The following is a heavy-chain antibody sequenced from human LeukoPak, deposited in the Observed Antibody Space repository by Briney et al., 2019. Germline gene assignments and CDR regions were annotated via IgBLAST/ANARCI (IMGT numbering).Heavy chain of an antibody. V-gene: IGHV4-39*01. D-gene: IGHD4-17*01. CDR1: GGSISSSSYY. CDR2: IYYSGTT. Sequence: SETLSLTCTVSGGSISSSSYYWGWIRQPPGKGLEWIGSIYYSGTTYYNPSLKSRVTISVDTSKNQFSLKLSSVTAADTAVYHCASSLRSDDYWGQGTLVTVSS. CDR3: ASSLRSDDY. J-gene: IGHJ4*02.